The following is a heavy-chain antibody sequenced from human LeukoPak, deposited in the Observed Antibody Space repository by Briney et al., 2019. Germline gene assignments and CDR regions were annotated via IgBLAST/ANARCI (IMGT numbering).Heavy chain of an antibody. CDR1: GYTFTSYG. J-gene: IGHJ4*02. D-gene: IGHD4-17*01. V-gene: IGHV1-18*01. CDR2: ISAYNGNT. Sequence: ASVKVSCKASGYTFTSYGISWVRQAPGQGLEWMGWISAYNGNTNYAQKLQGRVTMTTDTSTSTACMELRSLRSDDTAVYYCARAGTTVVTPVDYWGQGTLVTVSS. CDR3: ARAGTTVVTPVDY.